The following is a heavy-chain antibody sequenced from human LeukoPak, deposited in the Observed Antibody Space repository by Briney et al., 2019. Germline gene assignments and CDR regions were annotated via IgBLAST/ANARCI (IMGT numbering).Heavy chain of an antibody. CDR2: ISWNSGSK. D-gene: IGHD6-13*01. CDR3: AKGYSSSGTDAFDI. CDR1: GFTFDDYA. Sequence: GGSLRLSCAASGFTFDDYAMHWVRQVPGKGLEWVSGISWNSGSKGYADSVKGRFTISRDNAKNSLYLQMNSLRAEDTALYYCAKGYSSSGTDAFDIWGQGTMVTASS. V-gene: IGHV3-9*01. J-gene: IGHJ3*02.